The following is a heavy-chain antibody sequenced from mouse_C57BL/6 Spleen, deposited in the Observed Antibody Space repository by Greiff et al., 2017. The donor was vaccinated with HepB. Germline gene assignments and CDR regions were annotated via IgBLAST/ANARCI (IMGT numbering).Heavy chain of an antibody. CDR3: ARDGGGYFFAY. J-gene: IGHJ3*01. Sequence: EVHLVESGGGLVKPGGSLKLSCAASGFTFSSYAMSWVRQTPEKRLEWVATISDGGSYTYYPDNVKGRFTIYRDNAKNNLYLQMSHLKSEDTAMYCCARDGGGYFFAYWGQGTLVTVSA. V-gene: IGHV5-4*01. D-gene: IGHD2-14*01. CDR2: ISDGGSYT. CDR1: GFTFSSYA.